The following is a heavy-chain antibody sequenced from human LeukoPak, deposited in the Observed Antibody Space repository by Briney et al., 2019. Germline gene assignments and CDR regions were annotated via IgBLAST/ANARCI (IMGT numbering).Heavy chain of an antibody. J-gene: IGHJ6*02. V-gene: IGHV3-23*01. D-gene: IGHD3-3*01. Sequence: GGSLRLSCAASGFTFSSYAMSWVRQAPGKGLEWVSAISGSGGSTYYADSVKGRFTISRDNPKNTLYLQMNSLRAEDTAVYYCAKGEEYYDFWSGYHRSYGMDVWGQGTTVTVSS. CDR2: ISGSGGST. CDR1: GFTFSSYA. CDR3: AKGEEYYDFWSGYHRSYGMDV.